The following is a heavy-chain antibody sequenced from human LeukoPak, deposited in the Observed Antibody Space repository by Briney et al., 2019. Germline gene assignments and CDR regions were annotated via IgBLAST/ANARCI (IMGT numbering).Heavy chain of an antibody. Sequence: PSGTLSLTCDVSGGSISTTNWWTWVRPPPGKGLEWIGEIHYGGSATYNPSLNSRVSISLDKSKNQFSLKLRSVTAADTAVYYCARNGPTAAGAFDIWGQGTPVTVSS. V-gene: IGHV4-4*02. J-gene: IGHJ3*02. CDR1: GGSISTTNW. CDR3: ARNGPTAAGAFDI. D-gene: IGHD6-13*01. CDR2: IHYGGSA.